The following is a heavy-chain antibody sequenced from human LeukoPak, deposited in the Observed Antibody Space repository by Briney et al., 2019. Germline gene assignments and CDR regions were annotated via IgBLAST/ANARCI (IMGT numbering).Heavy chain of an antibody. CDR2: INHSGST. V-gene: IGHV4-34*01. D-gene: IGHD3-22*01. CDR1: GGSLSGYY. J-gene: IGHJ4*02. CDR3: ARGNSDPHYYDSSGQLAPD. Sequence: PSETLSLTCAVYGGSLSGYYWSWIRQPPGKGLEWMGEINHSGSTNYNPSLKSRVTISVDTSKNQFSLKLSSVTAADTAVYYCARGNSDPHYYDSSGQLAPDWGQGTLVTVSS.